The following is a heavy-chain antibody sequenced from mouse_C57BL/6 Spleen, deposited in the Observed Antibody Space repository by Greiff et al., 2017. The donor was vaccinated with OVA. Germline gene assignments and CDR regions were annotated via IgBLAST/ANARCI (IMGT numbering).Heavy chain of an antibody. CDR1: GYTFTDYY. CDR2: INPNNGGT. V-gene: IGHV1-26*01. J-gene: IGHJ4*01. D-gene: IGHD6-2*01. Sequence: VQLQQSGPELVKPGASVKISCKASGYTFTDYYMHWVKQSPGKSLEWIGDINPNNGGTSYNQKFKGKATLTVDKSSSTAYMELRSLTSEDSAVYYCAEGSLHDWGQGTTVTVSS. CDR3: AEGSLHD.